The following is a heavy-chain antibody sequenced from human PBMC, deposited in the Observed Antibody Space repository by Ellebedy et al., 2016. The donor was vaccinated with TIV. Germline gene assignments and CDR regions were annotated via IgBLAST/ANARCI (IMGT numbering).Heavy chain of an antibody. CDR3: ARGGYGLGSAVYQYYGMDV. V-gene: IGHV3-30*01. D-gene: IGHD3-10*01. CDR1: GLAFSIYA. J-gene: IGHJ6*02. CDR2: ISYDGSEK. Sequence: PGGSLRLSCSVSGLAFSIYAMHWVRQAPGKGLEWVAIISYDGSEKYYADSVKGQFSISRDNSKSTLYLQMNSLRPDDTAVYFCARGGYGLGSAVYQYYGMDVWGQGTTVTVSS.